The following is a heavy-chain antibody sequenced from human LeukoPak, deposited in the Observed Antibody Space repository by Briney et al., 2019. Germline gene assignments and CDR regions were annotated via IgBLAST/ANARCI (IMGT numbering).Heavy chain of an antibody. V-gene: IGHV1-69*05. CDR2: IIPIFGTA. CDR3: ARRSSGYLGVDY. Sequence: ASVKVSCKASGGTFSSYAISWVRQAPGQGRDWMGGIIPIFGTANYAQKFQGRVTITTDESTSTAYMELSSLRSEDTAVYYCARRSSGYLGVDYWGQGTLVTVSS. J-gene: IGHJ4*02. CDR1: GGTFSSYA. D-gene: IGHD3-22*01.